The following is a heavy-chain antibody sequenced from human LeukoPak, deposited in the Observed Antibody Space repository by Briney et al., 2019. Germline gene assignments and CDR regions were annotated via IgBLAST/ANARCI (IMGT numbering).Heavy chain of an antibody. CDR1: GFTFSSYG. D-gene: IGHD5-24*01. V-gene: IGHV3-30*02. CDR2: IQSDGSDQ. J-gene: IGHJ4*02. CDR3: AKRDGYNSGPFDY. Sequence: PGGSLRLSCAAPGFTFSSYGMHWVRQAPGKGLEWVAFIQSDGSDQYYADSVKGRLSISRYNSKNTLYLQMNSLRTEDTAVYYCAKRDGYNSGPFDYWGQGTLVTVSS.